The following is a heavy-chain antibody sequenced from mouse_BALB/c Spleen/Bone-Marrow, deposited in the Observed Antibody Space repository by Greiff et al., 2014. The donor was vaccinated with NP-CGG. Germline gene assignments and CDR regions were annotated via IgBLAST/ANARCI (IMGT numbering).Heavy chain of an antibody. CDR3: ARQEFAIYWYFDV. V-gene: IGHV14-3*02. D-gene: IGHD1-3*01. CDR2: IDPANGNT. CDR1: GFNIKDTY. Sequence: VQLKQSGAELVKPGASVKLPCSASGFNIKDTYMHWVKQRPEQGLEWIGRIDPANGNTKYDPKFQDKATITADTSSNTVDLQLSSLTFEDTAVYYCARQEFAIYWYFDVWGAGTTVTVSS. J-gene: IGHJ1*01.